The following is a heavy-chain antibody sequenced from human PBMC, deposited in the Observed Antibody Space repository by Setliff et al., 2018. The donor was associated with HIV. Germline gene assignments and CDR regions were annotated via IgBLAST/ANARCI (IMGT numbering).Heavy chain of an antibody. CDR3: ARGKISPRGVVLIDY. J-gene: IGHJ4*02. V-gene: IGHV4-61*02. CDR2: IYTSGST. CDR1: GGSISSGSYY. D-gene: IGHD3-22*01. Sequence: SETLSLTCTVSGGSISSGSYYWSWIRQPAGKGLEWIGRIYTSGSTNYNPSLKSRVTISADTSKNQFSLNLSSVTAADTVVYYCARGKISPRGVVLIDYWGQGTLVTVSS.